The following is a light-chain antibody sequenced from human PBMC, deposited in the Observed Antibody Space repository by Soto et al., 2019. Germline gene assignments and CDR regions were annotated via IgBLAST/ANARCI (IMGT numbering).Light chain of an antibody. V-gene: IGKV1-39*01. J-gene: IGKJ2*01. CDR3: QQSYNTPYT. Sequence: DIQMTQSPSSLSASVGDRVTITCRASQSISTYLNWYQEKPGKAPKLLIYAASSLQSGVPTRFSGSGSGTDFTLTINSLQPEDFAIYYCQQSYNTPYTFGQGFKVEIK. CDR2: AAS. CDR1: QSISTY.